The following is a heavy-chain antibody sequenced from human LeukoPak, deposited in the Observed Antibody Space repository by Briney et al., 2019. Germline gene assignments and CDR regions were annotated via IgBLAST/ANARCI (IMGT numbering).Heavy chain of an antibody. Sequence: GGSLSLSCAASGFTFSSYAMSWVRQAPGKGLEWVSAISGSGGSTYYADSVKGRFTISRDNSKNTLYLQMNSLRAEDTAVYYCARDYGSGNYYNRNDYWGQGTLVTVSS. CDR3: ARDYGSGNYYNRNDY. D-gene: IGHD3-10*01. V-gene: IGHV3-23*01. CDR1: GFTFSSYA. J-gene: IGHJ4*02. CDR2: ISGSGGST.